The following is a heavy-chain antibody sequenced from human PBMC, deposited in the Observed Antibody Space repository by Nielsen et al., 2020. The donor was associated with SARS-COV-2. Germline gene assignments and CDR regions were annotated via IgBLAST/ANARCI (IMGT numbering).Heavy chain of an antibody. Sequence: SVKVSCKASGYTFTYRYLHWVRQAPGQALEWMGWITPFNGNTNYAQKFQDRVTITRDRSMSTAYMELSSLRSEDTAVYYCARVFIHYDSSGYYSPLGYFDYWGQGTLVTVSS. D-gene: IGHD3-22*01. J-gene: IGHJ4*02. CDR1: GYTFTYRY. V-gene: IGHV1-45*02. CDR2: ITPFNGNT. CDR3: ARVFIHYDSSGYYSPLGYFDY.